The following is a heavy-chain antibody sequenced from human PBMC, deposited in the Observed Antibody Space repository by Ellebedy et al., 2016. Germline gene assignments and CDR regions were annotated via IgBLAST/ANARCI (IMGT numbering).Heavy chain of an antibody. D-gene: IGHD4-11*01. CDR2: IYPGDSDT. CDR1: GYSFTSYW. Sequence: GGSLRLSCKGSGYSFTSYWIGWVRHMPGKGLEWMGIIYPGDSDTRYSPSFQGKVTISADKSISTAYLQWSSLKASDTAMYYCARMVPVTTLDWFDPWGQGTLVTVSS. J-gene: IGHJ5*02. V-gene: IGHV5-51*01. CDR3: ARMVPVTTLDWFDP.